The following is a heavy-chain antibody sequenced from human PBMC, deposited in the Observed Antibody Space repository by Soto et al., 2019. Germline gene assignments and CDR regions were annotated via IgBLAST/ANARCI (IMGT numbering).Heavy chain of an antibody. CDR2: ISSSAGST. V-gene: IGHV3-23*01. CDR3: AKPISRNTWRAGLDV. D-gene: IGHD3-3*02. Sequence: PGGSLRLSCAASGFTFGSYAMTWVRQAPGKGLEWVSSISSSAGSTFYADSVKARFTMSRDNSKSTRYLQMNSLSAADTALYYCAKPISRNTWRAGLDVWGQGTTVTVSS. J-gene: IGHJ6*02. CDR1: GFTFGSYA.